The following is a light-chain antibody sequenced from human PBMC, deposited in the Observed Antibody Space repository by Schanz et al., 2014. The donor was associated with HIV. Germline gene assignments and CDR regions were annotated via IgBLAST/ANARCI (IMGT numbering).Light chain of an antibody. CDR1: SSDIG. J-gene: IGLJ2*01. V-gene: IGLV2-11*01. CDR3: CSYAGSYTVV. CDR2: DVS. Sequence: QSALTQPPSASGSPGQSVAISCTGASSDIGVSWYQQYPGKAPKLMIYDVSKRPSGVPDRFSGSKSGNTASLTIAGLQAEDEADYYCCSYAGSYTVVFGGGTKLTVL.